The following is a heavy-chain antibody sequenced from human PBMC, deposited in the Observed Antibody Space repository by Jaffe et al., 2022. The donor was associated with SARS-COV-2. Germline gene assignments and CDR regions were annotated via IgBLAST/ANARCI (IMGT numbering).Heavy chain of an antibody. CDR2: IYSGGNT. V-gene: IGHV3-66*02. Sequence: EVQLVESGGGLVQPGGSLRLSCAASGFTVNSNSMSWVRQAPGKGLEWVSVIYSGGNTYYIDSVRGRFTISRDNSKNTLYLQMNSLRVEDTAVYYCARGTVMTTVVSQNHYGMDVWGQGTTVTVSS. D-gene: IGHD4-17*01. CDR1: GFTVNSNS. CDR3: ARGTVMTTVVSQNHYGMDV. J-gene: IGHJ6*02.